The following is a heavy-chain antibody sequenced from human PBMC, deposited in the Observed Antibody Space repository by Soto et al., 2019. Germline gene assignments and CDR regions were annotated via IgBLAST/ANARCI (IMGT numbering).Heavy chain of an antibody. CDR3: ARTLEHYDFWSGYYFDY. CDR2: IYYSGST. V-gene: IGHV4-31*03. D-gene: IGHD3-3*01. J-gene: IGHJ4*02. Sequence: QVQLQESGPGLVKPSQTLSLTCTVSGGSISSGGYYWSWIRQHPGKGLEWLGYIYYSGSTYYNPSLKSRVTISVDTSKNQFSLKLSSVTAADTAVYYCARTLEHYDFWSGYYFDYWGQGTLVTVSS. CDR1: GGSISSGGYY.